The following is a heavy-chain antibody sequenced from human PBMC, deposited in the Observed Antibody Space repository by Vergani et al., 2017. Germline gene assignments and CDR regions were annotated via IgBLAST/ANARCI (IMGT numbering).Heavy chain of an antibody. CDR1: GGSIRSGSYY. J-gene: IGHJ6*03. Sequence: QVQLQESGPGLVKPSQTLSLTCTVSGGSIRSGSYYWSWIRQPAGKGLEWIGRIYTSGSTNYNPSLKSRVTISVDTSKNQFSLKLSSVTAADTAVYYCARGSSSPDYYYMDVWGKGTTVTVSS. CDR2: IYTSGST. D-gene: IGHD6-6*01. CDR3: ARGSSSPDYYYMDV. V-gene: IGHV4-61*02.